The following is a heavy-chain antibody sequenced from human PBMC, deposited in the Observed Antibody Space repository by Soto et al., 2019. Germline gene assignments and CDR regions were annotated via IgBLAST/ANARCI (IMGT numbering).Heavy chain of an antibody. Sequence: QVQLVQSGAEVKKPGDSVKVSCKASGYTFPSYHISWVRQATGQGLEWMGWMHPYSGNTAYAQKFQGRLTRTTNSSISTAYMELSSLTSEDTAVYYCAREQDYGDYGDYWGQGTLVTVSS. CDR3: AREQDYGDYGDY. CDR2: MHPYSGNT. J-gene: IGHJ4*02. D-gene: IGHD4-17*01. V-gene: IGHV1-8*01. CDR1: GYTFPSYH.